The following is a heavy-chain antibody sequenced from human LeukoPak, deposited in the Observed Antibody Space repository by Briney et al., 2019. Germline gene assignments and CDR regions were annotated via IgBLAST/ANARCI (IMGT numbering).Heavy chain of an antibody. V-gene: IGHV3-21*01. CDR3: ARGRRDDAFDI. Sequence: GGSLRLSCAASGFTFSSYSMNWVRQAPGKGLEWVSSISSSSSYIYYADSVKGRFTISRDNAKNSLCLQMNSLRAEDTAVYYCARGRRDDAFDIWGQGTMVTVSS. CDR1: GFTFSSYS. J-gene: IGHJ3*02. CDR2: ISSSSSYI. D-gene: IGHD3-10*01.